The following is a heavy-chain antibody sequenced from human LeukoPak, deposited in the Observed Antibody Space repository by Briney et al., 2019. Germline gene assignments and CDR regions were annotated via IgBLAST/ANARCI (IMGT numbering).Heavy chain of an antibody. CDR2: INYSGST. J-gene: IGHJ4*02. Sequence: SETLSLTCTVSGDSIRTYYWSWIRQPPGQGLEWIGYINYSGSTKYNPSLKSRVTILVDTSKNQFSLKLRSVTAADTALYYCARHGSQGGATHFDHWGQGTLVTVSS. V-gene: IGHV4-59*08. CDR1: GDSIRTYY. D-gene: IGHD1-26*01. CDR3: ARHGSQGGATHFDH.